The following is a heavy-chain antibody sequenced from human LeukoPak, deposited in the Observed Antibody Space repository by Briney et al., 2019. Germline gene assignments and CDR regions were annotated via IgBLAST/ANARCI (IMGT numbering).Heavy chain of an antibody. D-gene: IGHD6-13*01. CDR3: ARDGYSSSWYFGDLRSHFDY. Sequence: GGSLRLSCAASGFTFSSYAMSWVRQAPGKGLEWVSAISGSGGSTYYADSVKGRFTISRDNSKNTLYLQMNSLRAEDTAVYYCARDGYSSSWYFGDLRSHFDYWGQGTLVTVSS. V-gene: IGHV3-23*01. CDR2: ISGSGGST. J-gene: IGHJ4*02. CDR1: GFTFSSYA.